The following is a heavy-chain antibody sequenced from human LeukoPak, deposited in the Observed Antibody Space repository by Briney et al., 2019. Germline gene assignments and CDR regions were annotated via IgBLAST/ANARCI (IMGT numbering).Heavy chain of an antibody. Sequence: GGSLRLSCAASGFSVSSNHMSWVRQAPGKGLEWVSVIYSGGNTHYADSVKGRFTISRDNSKNTLYLQMNSLRAEDTAVYYCARGIAAAGIVGVSDYWGQGTLVTVSS. D-gene: IGHD6-13*01. CDR2: IYSGGNT. CDR3: ARGIAAAGIVGVSDY. J-gene: IGHJ4*02. CDR1: GFSVSSNH. V-gene: IGHV3-66*01.